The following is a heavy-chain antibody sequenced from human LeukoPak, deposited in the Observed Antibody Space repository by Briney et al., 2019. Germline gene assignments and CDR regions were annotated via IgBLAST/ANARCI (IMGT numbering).Heavy chain of an antibody. Sequence: GGSLRLSCAASGFTFSDHYMDWVRQAPGKGLEWISYISSSSTIYYADSVKGRFTISRDNAKNSLYLQMNSLRDEDTAVYYCARDLETYCYGSGTYFPLGYWGQGTLVTVSS. V-gene: IGHV3-69-1*01. CDR3: ARDLETYCYGSGTYFPLGY. CDR1: GFTFSDHY. CDR2: ISSSSTI. D-gene: IGHD3-10*01. J-gene: IGHJ4*02.